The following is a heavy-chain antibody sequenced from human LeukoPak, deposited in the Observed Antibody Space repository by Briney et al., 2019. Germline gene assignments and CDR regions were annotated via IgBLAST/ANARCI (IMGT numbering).Heavy chain of an antibody. Sequence: GASVKVSCKASGYTFTGYYMHWVRQAPGQGLEWMGWINPNSGGTNYAQKFQGWVTMTRDTSISTAYMELSRLRSDDTAVYYCARGHRIAAAGVRGAPADYWGQGTLVTVSS. CDR1: GYTFTGYY. V-gene: IGHV1-2*04. CDR3: ARGHRIAAAGVRGAPADY. CDR2: INPNSGGT. J-gene: IGHJ4*02. D-gene: IGHD6-13*01.